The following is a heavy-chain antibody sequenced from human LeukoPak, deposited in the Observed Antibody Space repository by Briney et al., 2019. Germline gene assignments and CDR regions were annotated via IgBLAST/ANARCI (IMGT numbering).Heavy chain of an antibody. V-gene: IGHV1-2*02. J-gene: IGHJ4*02. CDR1: GYIFTGYH. CDR2: INPNSGTT. Sequence: ASVKVSCEAGGYIFTGYHMHCVRQAPGQGLEWMGWINPNSGTTNYAQKFQGRVTMTRDTSISTVYMELSRLTSDDTALYYCARGLGNGWYFLDNWGQGTLVTVSS. D-gene: IGHD6-19*01. CDR3: ARGLGNGWYFLDN.